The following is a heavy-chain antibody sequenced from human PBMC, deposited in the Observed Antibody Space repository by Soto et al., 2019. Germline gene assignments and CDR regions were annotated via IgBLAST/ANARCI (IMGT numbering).Heavy chain of an antibody. CDR3: ARDSIAAPNRFDP. D-gene: IGHD6-6*01. CDR2: ISSSGRKT. Sequence: DVQLVESGGGMVQPGGSLRLSCAASGFTFRNFEMNWVRQVPGKGLEWISYISSSGRKTYYAESVKGRFTISRDNTEDSLFLEMNSLRVEDTGIYFCARDSIAAPNRFDPWGQETRVTVSS. J-gene: IGHJ5*02. CDR1: GFTFRNFE. V-gene: IGHV3-48*03.